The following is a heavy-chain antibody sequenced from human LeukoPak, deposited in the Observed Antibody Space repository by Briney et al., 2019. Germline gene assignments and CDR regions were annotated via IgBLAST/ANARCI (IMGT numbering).Heavy chain of an antibody. V-gene: IGHV4-31*03. J-gene: IGHJ4*02. CDR3: ASNRYSDGYYFDY. Sequence: PSETLSLTCTVSGGSISSGGYYWSWIRQHPGKGLEWIGYIYYSGSTYYNPSLKSRVTISVDTSKNQFSLKLSSVTAADTAVYYCASNRYSDGYYFDYWGQGTLVTVSS. D-gene: IGHD1-14*01. CDR1: GGSISSGGYY. CDR2: IYYSGST.